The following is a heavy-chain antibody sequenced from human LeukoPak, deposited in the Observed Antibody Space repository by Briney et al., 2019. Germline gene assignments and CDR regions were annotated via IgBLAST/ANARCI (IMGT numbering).Heavy chain of an antibody. V-gene: IGHV5-51*01. CDR2: IYPGDSDT. Sequence: GGSLQISCKGSGYSFTSYWIGWGRQVPGKGLEWMGIIYPGDSDTRYSPSFQGQVTISADKSISTAYLQWSSLKASDTAMYYCARLYYGSGSGAGDIWGQGTMVTVSS. J-gene: IGHJ3*02. CDR3: ARLYYGSGSGAGDI. D-gene: IGHD3-10*01. CDR1: GYSFTSYW.